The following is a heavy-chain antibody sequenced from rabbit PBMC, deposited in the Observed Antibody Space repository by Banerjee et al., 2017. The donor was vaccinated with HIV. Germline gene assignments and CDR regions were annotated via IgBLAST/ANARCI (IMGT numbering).Heavy chain of an antibody. J-gene: IGHJ4*01. CDR1: GLDFSSRYW. Sequence: QEQLVEYGGDLVQPEGSLTLTCKASGLDFSSRYWICWVRQAPGKGLEWIACIYADSSGNTYYAGGAKGRFTISKTSSTTVTLQMTSLTVADTATYFCARDGRGISDDYGDYYFALWGPGTLVTVS. CDR3: ARDGRGISDDYGDYYFAL. CDR2: IYADSSGNT. V-gene: IGHV1S45*01. D-gene: IGHD2-1*01.